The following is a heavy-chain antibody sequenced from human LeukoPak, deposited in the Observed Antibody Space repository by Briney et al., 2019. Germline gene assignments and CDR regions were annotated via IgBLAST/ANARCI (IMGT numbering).Heavy chain of an antibody. D-gene: IGHD4-17*01. CDR2: IIPILGIA. Sequence: SVRVSCKASGGTFSSYAISWVRQAPGQGLEWMGRIIPILGIANYAQKFQGRVTTTADKSTSTAYMELSSLRSEDTAVYYCARLAGYGDYLGWGQGTLVTVSS. V-gene: IGHV1-69*04. CDR3: ARLAGYGDYLG. J-gene: IGHJ4*02. CDR1: GGTFSSYA.